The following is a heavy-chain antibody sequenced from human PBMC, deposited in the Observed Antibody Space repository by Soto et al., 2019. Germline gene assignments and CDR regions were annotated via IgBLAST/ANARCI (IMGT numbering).Heavy chain of an antibody. CDR2: IYHTGST. D-gene: IGHD2-15*01. CDR1: GASISSGGYY. J-gene: IGHJ4*02. V-gene: IGHV4-31*03. Sequence: QVLMQESGPGLVKPSQTLSLTCSVSGASISSGGYYWVWLRQHPERGLEWIGYIYHTGSTYYNPSLKSRVIISQDSSKNHFSLNLSSVSAADTAVYYCARQAPQRIFDYWGQGTLVTVSS. CDR3: ARQAPQRIFDY.